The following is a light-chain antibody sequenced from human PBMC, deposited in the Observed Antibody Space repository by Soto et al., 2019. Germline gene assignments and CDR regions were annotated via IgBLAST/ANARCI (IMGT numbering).Light chain of an antibody. Sequence: ELVLTLKHANLSVSRVEGATLAFRASQRVSSNLTWYQQKPGQAPRLLIYGSSTSATGVPARFSGSGSGTEFTLTISILQSEDFAVYYCQQYNDLWTCGQGTKVEIK. CDR1: QRVSSN. J-gene: IGKJ1*01. V-gene: IGKV3-15*01. CDR2: GSS. CDR3: QQYNDLWT.